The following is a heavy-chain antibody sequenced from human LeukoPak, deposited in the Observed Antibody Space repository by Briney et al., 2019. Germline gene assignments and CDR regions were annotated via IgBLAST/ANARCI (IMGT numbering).Heavy chain of an antibody. J-gene: IGHJ6*02. Sequence: GESLRPSCAASGFTLISYAMTWVRQAPGKGLDWVSTISGDGDSTYYADSVKGRFTISRDNSKNTLYLQMNSLRAEDTAVYYCARGPPNYGDYDDYGMDVWGQGTTVTVSS. CDR2: ISGDGDST. V-gene: IGHV3-23*01. CDR3: ARGPPNYGDYDDYGMDV. D-gene: IGHD4-17*01. CDR1: GFTLISYA.